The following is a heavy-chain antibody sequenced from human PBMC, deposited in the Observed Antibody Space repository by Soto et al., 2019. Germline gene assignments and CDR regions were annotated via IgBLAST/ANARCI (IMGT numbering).Heavy chain of an antibody. CDR3: ARPRVSGYSSNYGMDV. Sequence: GASVKVSCKASGYTFTSYAIDWVRQAPGQRLEWMGWINAGNGNTKYSQKFQGRVTITRDTSASTAYMELSSLRSEDTAVYYCARPRVSGYSSNYGMDVWGQGTTVTVSS. CDR1: GYTFTSYA. CDR2: INAGNGNT. J-gene: IGHJ6*02. V-gene: IGHV1-3*01. D-gene: IGHD5-12*01.